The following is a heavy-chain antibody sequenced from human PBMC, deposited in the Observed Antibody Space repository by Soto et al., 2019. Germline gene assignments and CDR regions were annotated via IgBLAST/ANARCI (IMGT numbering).Heavy chain of an antibody. V-gene: IGHV3-30*03. CDR1: GFTFSSYG. CDR2: ISYDGSNK. Sequence: GGSLRLSCAASGFTFSSYGMHWVRQAPGKGLEWVAVISYDGSNKYYADSVKGRFTISRDNSKNTLYLQMNSLRAEDTAVYYCRCRASKQYFNYWGLGPLVTVSS. CDR3: RCRASKQYFNY. J-gene: IGHJ4*02. D-gene: IGHD4-4*01.